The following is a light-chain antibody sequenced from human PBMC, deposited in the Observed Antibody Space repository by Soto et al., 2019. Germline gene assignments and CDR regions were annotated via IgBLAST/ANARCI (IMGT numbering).Light chain of an antibody. Sequence: EIVLTQSPGTLSLSPGERATLSCRASQSVSSSYLAWYQQKPGQAPSLLIYGASSRATGIPDRFSGSGSGTDFTLTISRLEPEDFEVYYCQQYGSSLMYTFGQGTKLEIK. CDR1: QSVSSSY. CDR3: QQYGSSLMYT. V-gene: IGKV3-20*01. J-gene: IGKJ2*01. CDR2: GAS.